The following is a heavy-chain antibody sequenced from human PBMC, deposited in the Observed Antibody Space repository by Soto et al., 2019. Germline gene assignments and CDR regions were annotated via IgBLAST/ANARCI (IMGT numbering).Heavy chain of an antibody. CDR2: IIPIFGTA. D-gene: IGHD2-21*02. CDR1: GGTFSSYA. Sequence: QVQLVQSGAEVKKPGSSVKVSCKASGGTFSSYAISWVRQAPGQGLEWMGGIIPIFGTANYAQKFQGRVTITADEAXXTXDXXLGSLRSEDTAVYYCAFRAEYCGGDCYRTEDAFDIWGQGTMVTVSS. V-gene: IGHV1-69*12. J-gene: IGHJ3*02. CDR3: AFRAEYCGGDCYRTEDAFDI.